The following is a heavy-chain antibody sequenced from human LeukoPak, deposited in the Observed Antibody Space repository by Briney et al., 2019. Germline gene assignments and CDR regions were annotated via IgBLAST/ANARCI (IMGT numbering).Heavy chain of an antibody. Sequence: GASVKVSCKASGYTFIDYYIHWVRQAPGQGLECMGWINPKTGDTNYVEKFQGRVTMTRETSISTAYMELRSLRSDDTAVYYCARVVVVAATYYYYYYMDVWGKGTTVTVSS. J-gene: IGHJ6*03. CDR2: INPKTGDT. CDR3: ARVVVVAATYYYYYYMDV. V-gene: IGHV1-2*02. CDR1: GYTFIDYY. D-gene: IGHD2-15*01.